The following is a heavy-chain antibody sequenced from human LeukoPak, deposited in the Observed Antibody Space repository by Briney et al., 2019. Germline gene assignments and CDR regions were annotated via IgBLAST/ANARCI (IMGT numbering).Heavy chain of an antibody. CDR1: GFTFSSYG. V-gene: IGHV3-33*01. J-gene: IGHJ5*02. CDR2: MWYDGKNK. Sequence: PGGSLRLSCPASGFTFSSYGMHWFRQAPGKGLEWVAVMWYDGKNKYYGDSVKGRFTISRDNSKNTLYLQMDSLRAEDTAVYYCAREGNIGTRCGSWFDPRVEGTLVTVSS. CDR3: AREGNIGTRCGSWFDP. D-gene: IGHD1-1*01.